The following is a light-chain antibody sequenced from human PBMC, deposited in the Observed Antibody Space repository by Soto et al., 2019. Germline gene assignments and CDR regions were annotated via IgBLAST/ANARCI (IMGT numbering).Light chain of an antibody. CDR2: AAS. CDR3: QKCKIAPFT. V-gene: IGKV1-27*01. CDR1: QDISNF. Sequence: MTQSPVTLSAFVGDTVTITCRASQDISNFLAWYQQKPGKVPKLLIYAASTLQSGVPSRFSGSGSGTDFTLTISSLQPEDVATYYCQKCKIAPFTFGGGTKVDIK. J-gene: IGKJ4*01.